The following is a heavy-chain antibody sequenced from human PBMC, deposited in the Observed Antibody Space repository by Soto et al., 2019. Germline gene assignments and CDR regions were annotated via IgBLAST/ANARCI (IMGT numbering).Heavy chain of an antibody. CDR3: ARGDMTTVTKYYYYGMDV. D-gene: IGHD4-17*01. V-gene: IGHV4-59*01. J-gene: IGHJ6*02. Sequence: PSDTLSLTCTVSGGSISIYYWSWIRQPPGKGLEWIGYIYYSGSTNYNPSLKSRVTISVDTSKNQFSLKLSSVTAADTAVYYCARGDMTTVTKYYYYGMDVWGQGTTVTAP. CDR1: GGSISIYY. CDR2: IYYSGST.